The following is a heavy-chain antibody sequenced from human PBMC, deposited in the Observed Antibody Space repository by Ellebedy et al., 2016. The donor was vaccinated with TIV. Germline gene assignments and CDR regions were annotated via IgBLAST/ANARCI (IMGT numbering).Heavy chain of an antibody. Sequence: GESLKISCAASGFTFSNSAMSWVRQAPGKGLEWVSAMSVTFNKNYYIDSVKGRFTISRDNSKSTLYLQMNSLRAEDTAVYYCARRGLAAGGTLLYYWGQGTLVTVSS. V-gene: IGHV3-23*01. CDR3: ARRGLAAGGTLLYY. D-gene: IGHD6-13*01. J-gene: IGHJ4*02. CDR2: MSVTFNKN. CDR1: GFTFSNSA.